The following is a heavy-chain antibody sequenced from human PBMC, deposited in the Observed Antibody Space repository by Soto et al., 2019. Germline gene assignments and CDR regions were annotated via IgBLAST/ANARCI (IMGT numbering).Heavy chain of an antibody. J-gene: IGHJ2*01. D-gene: IGHD6-19*01. CDR2: MYYTGST. CDR1: GGSISTSSHY. CDR3: ARRVAGTSRYFDL. V-gene: IGHV4-39*01. Sequence: QLQLQESGPGLVKPSETLSLTCTVSGGSISTSSHYWGWIRQPPGKGLEWIGSMYYTGSTYYYPSLKSRVTISVDTSKNQFSVKLTSVTAADTAVYYCARRVAGTSRYFDLWGRGTLVTVSS.